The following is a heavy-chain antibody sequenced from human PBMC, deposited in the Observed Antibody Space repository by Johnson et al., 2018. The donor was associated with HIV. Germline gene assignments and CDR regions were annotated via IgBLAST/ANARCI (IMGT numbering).Heavy chain of an antibody. CDR3: ARDRQSGGAFDI. V-gene: IGHV3-66*01. CDR1: GFTVNSNY. Sequence: MLLVESGGGVVQPGGSLKLSCAASGFTVNSNYMSWVRQAPGKGLEWVSVIYSGGSTYYADSVQGRFTISRDNSKNTVYLQMHSLRAEDTAVYYCARDRQSGGAFDIWGQGTMVTVSS. J-gene: IGHJ3*02. D-gene: IGHD1-26*01. CDR2: IYSGGST.